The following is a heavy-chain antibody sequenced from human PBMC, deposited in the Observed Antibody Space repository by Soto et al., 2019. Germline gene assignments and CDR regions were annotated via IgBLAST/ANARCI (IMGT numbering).Heavy chain of an antibody. J-gene: IGHJ4*02. CDR1: GGSISSGGYY. CDR3: ARLIEDVWGSYRYFDY. V-gene: IGHV4-31*03. Sequence: SETLSLTCTVSGGSISSGGYYWSWIRQHPGKGLEWIGYIYYSGSTYYNPSLKGRVTISVDTSKNQFSLKLSSVTAADTAVYYCARLIEDVWGSYRYFDYWGQGTLVTVSS. D-gene: IGHD3-16*02. CDR2: IYYSGST.